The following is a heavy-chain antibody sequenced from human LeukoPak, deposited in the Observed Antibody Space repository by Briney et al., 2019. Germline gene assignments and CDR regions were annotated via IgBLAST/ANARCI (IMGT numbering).Heavy chain of an antibody. CDR1: GFIFSSYG. V-gene: IGHV3-30*03. CDR3: ARGPSKGYSSSWYLGH. D-gene: IGHD6-13*01. J-gene: IGHJ4*02. CDR2: ISYDGSNE. Sequence: GGSLRLSCAASGFIFSSYGMHWVRQAPGKGLEWVAFISYDGSNEYYADSVKDRFTISRDNSKNTLYMEVNSLRAEDTAVYSCARGPSKGYSSSWYLGHWGQGTLVTVSS.